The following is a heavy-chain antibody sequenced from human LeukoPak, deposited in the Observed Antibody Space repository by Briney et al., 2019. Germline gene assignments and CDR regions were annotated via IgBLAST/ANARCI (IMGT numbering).Heavy chain of an antibody. J-gene: IGHJ4*02. D-gene: IGHD1-7*01. V-gene: IGHV4-39*07. CDR3: ARKQGGTMYDV. CDR1: SSPISSSHYY. CDR2: FYSGGSA. Sequence: PSVHLSLPCIVPSSPISSSHYYCAWIRQPPGKGRGWIGTFYSGGSAYYNPSLTSRVSISKDTSDNQFSLRLYSVTAADTAVYYCARKQGGTMYDVWGQGTQVTVSS.